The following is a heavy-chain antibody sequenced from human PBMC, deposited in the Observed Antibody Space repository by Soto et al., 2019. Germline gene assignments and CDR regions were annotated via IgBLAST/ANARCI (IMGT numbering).Heavy chain of an antibody. CDR3: SRWSVDGDL. D-gene: IGHD2-21*02. Sequence: ELQLLQSGGGLVQPGASLRLSCAASGVTVSGQSMTWVRQAPGKGLEWISGISATEGITFYADSVRGRFTISRDKSTNPIYLQMSSLTVENTATIYCSRWSVDGDLRAQGALVTVS. V-gene: IGHV3-23*01. CDR1: GVTVSGQS. J-gene: IGHJ4*02. CDR2: ISATEGIT.